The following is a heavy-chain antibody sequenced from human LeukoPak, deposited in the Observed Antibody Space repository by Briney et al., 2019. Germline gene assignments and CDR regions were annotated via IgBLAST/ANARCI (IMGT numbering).Heavy chain of an antibody. J-gene: IGHJ6*02. CDR2: IYYSGTT. Sequence: SETLSLTCTVSGGSINSYYWSWIRQPPGKGLEWIGYIYYSGTTNYNPSLKSRVTISVDTSQNQFSLKLSSVTAADTAVYYCARNPRSGYFPHYHYYGMDVWGQGTTVTVSS. V-gene: IGHV4-59*01. CDR3: ARNPRSGYFPHYHYYGMDV. D-gene: IGHD3-3*01. CDR1: GGSINSYY.